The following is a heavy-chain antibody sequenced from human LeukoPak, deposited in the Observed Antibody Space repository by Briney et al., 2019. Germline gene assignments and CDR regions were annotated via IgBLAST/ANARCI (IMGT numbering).Heavy chain of an antibody. V-gene: IGHV4-4*02. CDR1: GFVFSTYG. J-gene: IGHJ4*02. CDR3: AGALSSGWEFDY. Sequence: PGTSLRLSCAASGFVFSTYGMHWVRQPPGKGLEWIGEMYLSGTTHSNPSVKSRVTISIDKSKNQFFLNLSSVTAADTAVYYCAGALSSGWEFDYWGQGTLVTVSS. CDR2: MYLSGTT. D-gene: IGHD6-19*01.